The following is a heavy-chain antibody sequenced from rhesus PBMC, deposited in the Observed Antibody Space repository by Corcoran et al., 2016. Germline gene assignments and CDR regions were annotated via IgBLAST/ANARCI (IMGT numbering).Heavy chain of an antibody. CDR1: GGSFSSYC. CDR2: INGNSGST. Sequence: QVQLQESVPGLVKPSETLSLTCAVSGGSFSSYCWSWIRQPPGKGLEWIVEINGNSGSTNYNPSLKSLVTISKDASKNQYYLTLSSVTAADTAVYYCARYRGRNNVDYCGQGVLVTVSS. V-gene: IGHV4-80*01. J-gene: IGHJ4*01. CDR3: ARYRGRNNVDY. D-gene: IGHD1-20*01.